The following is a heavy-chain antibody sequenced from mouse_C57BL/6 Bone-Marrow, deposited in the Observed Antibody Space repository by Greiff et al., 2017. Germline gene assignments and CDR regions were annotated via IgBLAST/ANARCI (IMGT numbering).Heavy chain of an antibody. V-gene: IGHV1-59*01. J-gene: IGHJ2*01. CDR2: IDPSDSYT. Sequence: QVQLKESGAELVRPGTSVKLSCKASGYTFTSYWLHWVKQRPGQGLEWIGVIDPSDSYTNYNQKFKGQATLTVDKSSSTAYMQLSSLTSEDTAVYYCARSFGTDYWGKGTTLTVSS. CDR1: GYTFTSYW. D-gene: IGHD2-14*01. CDR3: ARSFGTDY.